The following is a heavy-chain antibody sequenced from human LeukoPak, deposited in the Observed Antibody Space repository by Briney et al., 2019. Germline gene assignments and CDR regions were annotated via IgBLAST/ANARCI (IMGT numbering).Heavy chain of an antibody. D-gene: IGHD1-1*01. CDR3: ARDRTGPFDY. CDR2: IWYDGSNK. Sequence: GGSLRLSCAAPGFTFSSYGMHWVRQAPGKGLEWVAVIWYDGSNKYYADSVKGRFTISRDNSKNTLYLQTNSLRAEDTAVYYCARDRTGPFDYWGQGTLVTVSS. V-gene: IGHV3-33*01. CDR1: GFTFSSYG. J-gene: IGHJ4*02.